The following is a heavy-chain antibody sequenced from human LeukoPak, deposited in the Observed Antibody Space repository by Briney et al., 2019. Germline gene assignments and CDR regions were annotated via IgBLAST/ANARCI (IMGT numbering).Heavy chain of an antibody. D-gene: IGHD3-22*01. Sequence: SVKVSCKASGGTLNNYGISWVRQAPGQGLEWMGGTIPIFDTPNYAQKFQGRVTITADKSTSTAYMELSSLRSEDTAVYYCARGDSSGYYHINWFDPWGQGTLVTVSS. CDR1: GGTLNNYG. CDR3: ARGDSSGYYHINWFDP. CDR2: TIPIFDTP. V-gene: IGHV1-69*06. J-gene: IGHJ5*02.